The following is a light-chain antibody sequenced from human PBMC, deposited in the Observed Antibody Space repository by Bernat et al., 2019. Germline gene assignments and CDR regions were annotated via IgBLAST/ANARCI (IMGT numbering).Light chain of an antibody. Sequence: QSALTQPPSASGSPGQSVTISCTGSSSDVGGYNYVPWYQQHPGKAPQLIIYEVSKRPSGVPDRFSGSKTGNTASLTVSGLQAEDEADYYCSSYADSNRVFGGGSKLTVL. J-gene: IGLJ3*02. CDR3: SSYADSNRV. V-gene: IGLV2-8*01. CDR1: SSDVGGYNY. CDR2: EVS.